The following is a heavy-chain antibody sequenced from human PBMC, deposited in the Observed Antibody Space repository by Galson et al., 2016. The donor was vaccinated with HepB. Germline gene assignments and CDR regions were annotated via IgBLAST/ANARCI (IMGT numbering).Heavy chain of an antibody. CDR3: ATGPHDYALDD. V-gene: IGHV1-3*01. D-gene: IGHD3-16*01. Sequence: SVKVSCKASGYTFSRYSMHWVRQAPGQRPEWMGSINAGTGNTKYSKKFQGRVTIIRETSASTAYMELSSLRFEDTAVCYCATGPHDYALDDWGQGTLVTVSS. CDR1: GYTFSRYS. CDR2: INAGTGNT. J-gene: IGHJ4*02.